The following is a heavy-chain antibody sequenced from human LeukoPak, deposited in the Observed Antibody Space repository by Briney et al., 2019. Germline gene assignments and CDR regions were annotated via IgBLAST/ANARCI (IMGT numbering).Heavy chain of an antibody. CDR2: IIPIFGTA. CDR3: AREHDYGDY. V-gene: IGHV1-69*13. J-gene: IGHJ4*02. CDR1: GYTFTGYY. Sequence: SVKVSCKASGYTFTGYYMHWVRQAPGQGLEWMGGIIPIFGTANYAQKFQGRVTITADESTSTAYMELSSLRSEDTAVYYCAREHDYGDYWGQGTLVTVSS.